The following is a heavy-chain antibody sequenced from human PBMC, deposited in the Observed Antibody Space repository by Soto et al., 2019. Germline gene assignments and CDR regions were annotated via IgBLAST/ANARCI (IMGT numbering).Heavy chain of an antibody. J-gene: IGHJ3*02. V-gene: IGHV1-18*01. CDR2: ISAYNGNT. CDR3: ARDRTTIFGVVNDAFDI. D-gene: IGHD3-3*01. CDR1: GYTFTSYG. Sequence: ASVKVSCKASGYTFTSYGISWVRQAPGEGVERMGWISAYNGNTNYAQKLQGRVTMTTDTSPSTAYMELRSLRSDDTAVYFCARDRTTIFGVVNDAFDIWGQGTMVTVSS.